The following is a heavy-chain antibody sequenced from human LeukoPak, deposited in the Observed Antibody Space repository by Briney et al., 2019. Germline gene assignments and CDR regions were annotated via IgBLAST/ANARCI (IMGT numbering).Heavy chain of an antibody. CDR1: GFTFSDYN. V-gene: IGHV3-11*01. CDR2: ITNGGSTI. D-gene: IGHD4-23*01. Sequence: GGSLRLSCAASGFTFSDYNMNWVRQAPGKGLEWDSYITNGGSTIHHADSVKGRFTISTDNAKKTLYLQMNSLRAEDTAVYYCARSIGVSGGGVDVWGQGTTVTVSS. J-gene: IGHJ6*02. CDR3: ARSIGVSGGGVDV.